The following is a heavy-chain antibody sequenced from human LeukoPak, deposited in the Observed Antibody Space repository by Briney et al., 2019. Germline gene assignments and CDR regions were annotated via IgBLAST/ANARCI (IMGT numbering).Heavy chain of an antibody. CDR2: INPSGGST. D-gene: IGHD1-26*01. V-gene: IGHV1-46*01. CDR3: ARDRAYSGSYSGDAFDI. Sequence: GASVKASCKASGYTFTSYYMHWVRQAPGQGLEWMGIINPSGGSTSYAQKFQGRVTMTRDTSTSTVYMELSSLRSEDTAVYYCARDRAYSGSYSGDAFDIWGQGTMVTVSS. CDR1: GYTFTSYY. J-gene: IGHJ3*02.